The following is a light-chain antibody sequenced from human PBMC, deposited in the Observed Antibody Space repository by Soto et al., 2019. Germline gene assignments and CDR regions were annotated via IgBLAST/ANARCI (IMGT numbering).Light chain of an antibody. V-gene: IGKV3-15*01. CDR2: GAS. Sequence: IVLTQSPGTLCLSRGERAKLSSRASQRVSSNLSWYQQKPGQAPRLLIYGASTRATGIPARCIGSGSGAKLALTISSLQSEDYAVYYCQQYNNWPPWTVGQGTKVEI. CDR1: QRVSSN. CDR3: QQYNNWPPWT. J-gene: IGKJ1*01.